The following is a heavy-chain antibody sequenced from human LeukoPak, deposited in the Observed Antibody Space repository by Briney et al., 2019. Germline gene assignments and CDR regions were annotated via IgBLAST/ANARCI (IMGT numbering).Heavy chain of an antibody. D-gene: IGHD6-13*01. CDR2: ISYDGSDK. J-gene: IGHJ4*02. Sequence: GGSLRLSCAASGFTFSSYGIHWVRQAPGKGLEWVAVISYDGSDKYYADSVKGRFAISRDNSKNTLYLQMDSLRAEDTAIYYCAKDSNIAAAGPLLDYWGQGTLVTVSS. CDR3: AKDSNIAAAGPLLDY. V-gene: IGHV3-30*18. CDR1: GFTFSSYG.